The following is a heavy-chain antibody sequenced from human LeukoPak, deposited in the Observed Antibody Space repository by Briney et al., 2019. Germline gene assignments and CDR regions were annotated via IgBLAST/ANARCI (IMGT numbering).Heavy chain of an antibody. D-gene: IGHD1-26*01. V-gene: IGHV3-7*01. CDR3: ARETWSGSYFGY. CDR1: GFTFSSHW. Sequence: PGGSLRLSCSASGFTFSSHWMTWVRQAPGKGLEWVANIKEDGSEKYYVDSVRGRFTISRDNAKNSLYLQMNSLGAADTAVYYCARETWSGSYFGYWGQGTLVTVSS. CDR2: IKEDGSEK. J-gene: IGHJ4*02.